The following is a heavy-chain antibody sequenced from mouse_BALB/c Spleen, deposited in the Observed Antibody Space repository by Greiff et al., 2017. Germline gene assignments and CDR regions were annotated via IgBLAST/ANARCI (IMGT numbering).Heavy chain of an antibody. CDR3: ARPYGSSLYYFDY. Sequence: EVMLVESGGGLVKPGGSLKLSCAASGFAFSSYDMSWVRQTPEKRLEWVAYISSGGGSTYYPDTVKGRFTISRDNAKNTLYLQMSSLKSEDTAMYYCARPYGSSLYYFDYWGQGTTLTVSS. D-gene: IGHD1-1*01. J-gene: IGHJ2*01. CDR1: GFAFSSYD. CDR2: ISSGGGST. V-gene: IGHV5-12-1*01.